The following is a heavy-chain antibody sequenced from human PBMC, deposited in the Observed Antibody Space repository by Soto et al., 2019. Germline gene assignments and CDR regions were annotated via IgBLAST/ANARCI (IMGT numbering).Heavy chain of an antibody. D-gene: IGHD5-12*01. CDR1: GFTFDGYA. Sequence: PGGSLRLSCAASGFTFDGYAMHWVRQAPGKGLEWVSGISWNSGSIGYADSVKGRFTISRDNAKNSLYLQMNSLRAEDTALYYCAKEKDSGYAPLRFDPWGQGTLVTVSS. CDR3: AKEKDSGYAPLRFDP. V-gene: IGHV3-9*01. CDR2: ISWNSGSI. J-gene: IGHJ5*02.